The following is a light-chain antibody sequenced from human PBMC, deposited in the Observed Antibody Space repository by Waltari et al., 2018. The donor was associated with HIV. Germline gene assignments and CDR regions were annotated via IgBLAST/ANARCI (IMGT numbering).Light chain of an antibody. CDR2: GAS. V-gene: IGKV3-20*01. Sequence: EIVLTQSPGTLSLSPGERATLSCSASQTLTTTSLAGYQQRPGQAPRLLIHGASSRATGLPDRFVGSGSGTDVSLNITRLQPEDFAVYYCQQYGRSPTAFGGGTQVQIK. J-gene: IGKJ4*01. CDR1: QTLTTTS. CDR3: QQYGRSPTA.